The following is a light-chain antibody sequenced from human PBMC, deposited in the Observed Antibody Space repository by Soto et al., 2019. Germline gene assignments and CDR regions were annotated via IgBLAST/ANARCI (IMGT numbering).Light chain of an antibody. CDR1: SSNIGSNY. CDR2: RNN. V-gene: IGLV1-47*01. J-gene: IGLJ7*01. CDR3: AAWDDSLSAV. Sequence: QPVLTQPPSASVTPGQRVTISCSGSSSNIGSNYVYWYQQLPGTAPKLLIYRNNQRPSGVPDRFSGSKSGTSASLAISGLRSEDEADYYCAAWDDSLSAVFGGGTQLTVL.